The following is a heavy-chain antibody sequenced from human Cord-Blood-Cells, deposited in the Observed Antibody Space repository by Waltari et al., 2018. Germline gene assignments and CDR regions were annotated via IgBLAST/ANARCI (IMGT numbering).Heavy chain of an antibody. CDR1: GGSFSGYY. Sequence: QVQLQQWGAGLLKPSETLSLTCAVYGGSFSGYYWSWIRQPPGKGLEWIGEINHSGSTNYTPSLKSRVTISVDTSKNQFSLKLSSVTAADTAVYYCASLTIRGSSSPIWGQGTLVTVSS. J-gene: IGHJ4*02. D-gene: IGHD6-6*01. CDR3: ASLTIRGSSSPI. V-gene: IGHV4-34*01. CDR2: INHSGST.